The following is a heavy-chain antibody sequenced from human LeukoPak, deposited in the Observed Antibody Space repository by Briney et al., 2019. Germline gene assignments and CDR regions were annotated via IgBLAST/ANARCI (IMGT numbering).Heavy chain of an antibody. V-gene: IGHV4-59*01. CDR1: GGSISSYY. CDR3: VRVRGVRGQGSFDY. CDR2: IYYSGST. D-gene: IGHD3-10*01. Sequence: SETLSLTCTISGGSISSYYWSWIRQPPGKGLEWIGYIYYSGSTNYNPSLKSRVTISVDTSKNQFSLKLSSVTAADTAVYYCVRVRGVRGQGSFDYWGQGTLVTVSS. J-gene: IGHJ4*02.